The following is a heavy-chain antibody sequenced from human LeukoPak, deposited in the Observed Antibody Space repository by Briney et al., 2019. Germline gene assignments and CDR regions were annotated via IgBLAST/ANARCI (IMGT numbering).Heavy chain of an antibody. Sequence: SETLSLTCTVSGGSISSYYWSWIRQPPGKGPEWIGYIYYSGSTNYNPSLKSRVTISVGTSKNQFSLKLSSVTAADTAVYYCATTRREDGSGSFDYWGRGTLVTVSS. J-gene: IGHJ4*02. CDR2: IYYSGST. CDR3: ATTRREDGSGSFDY. V-gene: IGHV4-59*08. CDR1: GGSISSYY. D-gene: IGHD3-10*01.